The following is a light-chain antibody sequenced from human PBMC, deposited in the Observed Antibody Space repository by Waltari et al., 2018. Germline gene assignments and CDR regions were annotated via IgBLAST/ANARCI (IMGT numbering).Light chain of an antibody. J-gene: IGKJ5*01. CDR3: QQYYTTPS. Sequence: DIVMTQSPDSLAASLGESATINCKSSRSVFYGPNNKKDLAWYQQKPGQPPKLLIHWASTRESGVPDRFSGSGSGTDYTHTISSLEAEDVAVYYCQQYYTTPSFGQGTRLEIK. V-gene: IGKV4-1*01. CDR2: WAS. CDR1: RSVFYGPNNKKD.